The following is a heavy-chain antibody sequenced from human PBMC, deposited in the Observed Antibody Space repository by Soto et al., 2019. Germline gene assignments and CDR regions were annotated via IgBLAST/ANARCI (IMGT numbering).Heavy chain of an antibody. CDR1: GNTLCGLP. CDR2: LDYEEGER. Sequence: ASVKVSCKVSGNTLCGLPMHWVRQAPGKGLEWMGSLDYEEGERNFAHRFQGRVTVTEDTSTDTAYMDLSRLKSEDTAVYYCAAGVTTFDYCGQAPLVTVSS. CDR3: AAGVTTFDY. J-gene: IGHJ4*02. V-gene: IGHV1-24*01. D-gene: IGHD4-17*01.